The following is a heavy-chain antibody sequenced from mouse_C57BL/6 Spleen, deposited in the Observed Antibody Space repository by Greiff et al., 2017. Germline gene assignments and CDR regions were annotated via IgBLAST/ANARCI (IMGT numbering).Heavy chain of an antibody. D-gene: IGHD2-5*01. V-gene: IGHV1-18*01. CDR1: GYTFTDYN. J-gene: IGHJ3*01. CDR2: INPNNGST. Sequence: EVQLVESGPELVKPGASVKIPCKASGYTFTDYNMDWVKQSHGKSLEWIGEINPNNGSTIYNQKFKGKATLTVDKSSSTAYMELRSLTSADTAVYYCARRHYSNYWFAYWGQGTLVTVSA. CDR3: ARRHYSNYWFAY.